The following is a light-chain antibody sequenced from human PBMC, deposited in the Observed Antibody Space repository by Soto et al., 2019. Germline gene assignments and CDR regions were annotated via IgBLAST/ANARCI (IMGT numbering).Light chain of an antibody. CDR1: SSDVGGYNY. CDR3: SSYTSSSTLGV. CDR2: EVS. J-gene: IGLJ2*01. V-gene: IGLV2-14*01. Sequence: QSALTQPASVSGSPGQSITISCTGTSSDVGGYNYVSWYQQHPGKAPKLMIYEVSNRPSGVSNRFSGSKSGNTASLTISGLQAEDKADYYCSSYTSSSTLGVFGGGTQLTVL.